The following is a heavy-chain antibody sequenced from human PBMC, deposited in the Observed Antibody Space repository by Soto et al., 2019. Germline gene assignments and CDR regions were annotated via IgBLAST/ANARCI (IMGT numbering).Heavy chain of an antibody. CDR2: IYPDDSAT. CDR3: ARRGRSDGAYYHGMDV. J-gene: IGHJ6*02. CDR1: GYSFTSSW. Sequence: GESLKISCKGSGYSFTSSWIGWVRQMPGKGLEWMGIIYPDDSATRYSPSFQGQVTISADKSTSTAYLQWSSLKASDTAMYYCARRGRSDGAYYHGMDVWGQGTTVTVSS. V-gene: IGHV5-51*01. D-gene: IGHD3-3*01.